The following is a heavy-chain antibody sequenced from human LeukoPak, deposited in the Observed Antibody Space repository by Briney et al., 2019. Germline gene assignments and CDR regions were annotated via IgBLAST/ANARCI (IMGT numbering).Heavy chain of an antibody. J-gene: IGHJ4*02. CDR2: INHSGST. V-gene: IGHV4-34*01. CDR1: GGSFSGYY. CDR3: ARIRPGGAPPDY. Sequence: SETLSLTCAVYGGSFSGYYWSWIRQPPGKGLEWIGEINHSGSTNYNPSLKSRVTISVDTSKNQVSLKLSSVTAADTAVYYCARIRPGGAPPDYWGQGTLVTVSS. D-gene: IGHD3-16*01.